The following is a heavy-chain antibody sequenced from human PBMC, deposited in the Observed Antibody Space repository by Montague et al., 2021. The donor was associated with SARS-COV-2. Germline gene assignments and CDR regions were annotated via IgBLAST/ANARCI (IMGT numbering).Heavy chain of an antibody. V-gene: IGHV4-61*02. CDR2: IYTTGST. CDR1: GGSISSGDYY. CDR3: ATDAWATGSGFFDN. D-gene: IGHD3-10*01. J-gene: IGHJ4*02. Sequence: TLSLTCTVSGGSISSGDYYWSWIRQPAGRTLEWIGRIYTTGSTSYNPSLKSRVTISVDTSKNQFSLKLSSVTAADTADYYCATDAWATGSGFFDNWGPGTLATVSS.